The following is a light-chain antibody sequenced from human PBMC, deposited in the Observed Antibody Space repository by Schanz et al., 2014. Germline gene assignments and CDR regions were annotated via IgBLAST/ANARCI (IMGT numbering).Light chain of an antibody. J-gene: IGKJ4*01. CDR2: WAS. CDR1: QSVLHSSNNKNY. V-gene: IGKV4-1*01. CDR3: QQYYGTPLT. Sequence: DIVMTQSPDSLAVSLGERATINCKSSQSVLHSSNNKNYLAWYQHKPGQAPKLLIYWASTRESGVPDRFSGSGSGTDFTLTISSLQAEDVAVYYCQQYYGTPLTFGGGTKVEIK.